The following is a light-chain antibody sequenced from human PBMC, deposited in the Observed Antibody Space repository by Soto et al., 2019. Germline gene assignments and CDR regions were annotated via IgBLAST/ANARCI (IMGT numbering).Light chain of an antibody. J-gene: IGLJ2*01. CDR2: EVN. V-gene: IGLV2-14*01. CDR3: TSFSTHNSLV. Sequence: QSVLTQPASVSGSPGQSLTISCTGSSSDIGTYKYVSWYQQHPGKAPRVIIYEVNNRPSGVPHRFSGSKSDNTASLTVSGLQAEDEAIYYCTSFSTHNSLVFGGGTKVTVL. CDR1: SSDIGTYKY.